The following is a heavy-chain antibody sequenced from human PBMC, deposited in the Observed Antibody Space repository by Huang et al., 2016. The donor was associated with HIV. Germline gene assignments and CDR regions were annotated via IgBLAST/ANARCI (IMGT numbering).Heavy chain of an antibody. CDR2: VFNTVST. Sequence: QVQLQESGPGLVTPSETLSLTCSVSGGSMRRQYWTWIRQPPGKGLQWIGTVFNTVSTNSNPSFQTRVTISLDTSRSQFSLTLKAVTPADTAVYYCAQEKSFGNWANNWFDPWGQGTLVAVSS. CDR1: GGSMRRQY. V-gene: IGHV4-59*08. CDR3: AQEKSFGNWANNWFDP. D-gene: IGHD3-16*01. J-gene: IGHJ5*02.